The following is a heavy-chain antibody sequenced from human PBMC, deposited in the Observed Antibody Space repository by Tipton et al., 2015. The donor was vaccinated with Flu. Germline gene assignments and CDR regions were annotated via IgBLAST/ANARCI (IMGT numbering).Heavy chain of an antibody. Sequence: GLVKPSETLSLTCTVSGGSIGSYYWNWLRQPPGQGLEWIGYIYNSQYTKYNPSLKSRVTISVDSSKNQLSLKLTSVTAADTAVYFCARARAPYYYYAMDVWGQGTTVTVSS. J-gene: IGHJ6*02. CDR2: IYNSQYT. V-gene: IGHV4-59*01. D-gene: IGHD3-10*01. CDR1: GGSIGSYY. CDR3: ARARAPYYYYAMDV.